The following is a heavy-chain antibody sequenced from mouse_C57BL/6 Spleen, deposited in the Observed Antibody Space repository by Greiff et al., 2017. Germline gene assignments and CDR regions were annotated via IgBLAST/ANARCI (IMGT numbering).Heavy chain of an antibody. V-gene: IGHV5-17*01. Sequence: EVKLQESGGGLVKPGGSLKLSCAASGFTFSDYGMHWVRQAPETGLEWVAYISSGSSTIYYADTVKGRFTISRDNAKTTLFLQMTSLRSEDTAMYYCARLYGNLDYWGQGTTLTVSS. CDR2: ISSGSSTI. D-gene: IGHD2-1*01. CDR1: GFTFSDYG. CDR3: ARLYGNLDY. J-gene: IGHJ2*01.